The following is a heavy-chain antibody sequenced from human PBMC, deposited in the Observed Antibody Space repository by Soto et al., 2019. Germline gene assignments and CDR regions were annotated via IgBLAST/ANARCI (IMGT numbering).Heavy chain of an antibody. V-gene: IGHV4-30-4*01. CDR1: GGSISSGDYY. CDR2: IYYSGST. Sequence: PSETLSLTCTVSGGSISSGDYYWSWFRQPPGKGLEWIGYIYYSGSTYYNPSLKSRVTISVDTSKNQFSLKLSSVTAADTAVYYCAGGYGDSTYYYYGMDVWGQGTTVTVSS. J-gene: IGHJ6*02. D-gene: IGHD4-17*01. CDR3: AGGYGDSTYYYYGMDV.